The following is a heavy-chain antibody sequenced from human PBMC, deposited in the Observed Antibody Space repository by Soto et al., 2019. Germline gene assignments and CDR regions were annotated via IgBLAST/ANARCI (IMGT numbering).Heavy chain of an antibody. CDR1: GFTFSSYS. CDR2: ISSSSSYM. Sequence: EVQLVESGGGLVKPGGSLRLSCAASGFTFSSYSMNWVRQAPGKGLEWVSSISSSSSYMYYADSVKGRFTISRDNAKNSLYLQMNSLRAEDTAVYYCAPSIAAAGVFDYWGQGTLVTVSS. V-gene: IGHV3-21*01. J-gene: IGHJ4*02. CDR3: APSIAAAGVFDY. D-gene: IGHD6-13*01.